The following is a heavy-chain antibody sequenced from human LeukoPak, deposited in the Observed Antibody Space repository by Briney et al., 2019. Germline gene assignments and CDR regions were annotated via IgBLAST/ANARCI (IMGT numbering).Heavy chain of an antibody. D-gene: IGHD3-22*01. CDR1: GFTVSSNY. J-gene: IGHJ3*02. Sequence: GGSLRLSCAASGFTVSSNYMSWVRQAPGKGLEWVSFIYSGGNTYYADSVKGRFTISRDNSKNTLYLPMNSLRAEDTTVYYCARDHRPLNYYDTSGGFDIWGQGTMVTVSS. CDR2: IYSGGNT. V-gene: IGHV3-66*01. CDR3: ARDHRPLNYYDTSGGFDI.